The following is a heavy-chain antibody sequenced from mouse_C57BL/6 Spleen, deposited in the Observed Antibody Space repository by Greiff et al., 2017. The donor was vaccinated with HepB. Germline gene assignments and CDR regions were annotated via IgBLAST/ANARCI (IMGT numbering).Heavy chain of an antibody. Sequence: VQLKQPGAELVRPGTSVKLSCKASGYTFTSYWMHWVKQRPGQGLEWIGVIDPSDSYTNYNQKFKGKATLTVDTSSSTAYMQLSSLTSEDSAVYYCAGGSSLRAMDYWGQGTSVTVSS. CDR3: AGGSSLRAMDY. V-gene: IGHV1-59*01. D-gene: IGHD1-1*01. CDR2: IDPSDSYT. J-gene: IGHJ4*01. CDR1: GYTFTSYW.